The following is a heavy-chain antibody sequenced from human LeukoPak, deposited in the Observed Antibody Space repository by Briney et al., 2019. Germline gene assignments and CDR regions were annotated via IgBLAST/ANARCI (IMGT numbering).Heavy chain of an antibody. CDR1: GGSTSSYY. J-gene: IGHJ3*02. CDR3: ARDGYCSGGSCYIGSDAFDI. CDR2: IYYSGST. Sequence: SETLSLTCTVSGGSTSSYYWSWIRQPPGKGLEWIGYIYYSGSTNYNPSLKSRVTISVDTSKNQFSLKLSSVTAADTAVYYCARDGYCSGGSCYIGSDAFDIWGQGTMVSVSS. V-gene: IGHV4-59*01. D-gene: IGHD2-15*01.